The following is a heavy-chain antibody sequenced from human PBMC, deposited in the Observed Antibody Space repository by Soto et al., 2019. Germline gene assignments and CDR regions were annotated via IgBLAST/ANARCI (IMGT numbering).Heavy chain of an antibody. Sequence: PSETLSLTCTVSGGSIRSGRYYWVWIRQPPGKGLEWIGTIYYSGTIYYNPSLKSRATISVDTSQNQFSLNMRSVTPADTAVYYCAGEYSTSPPAWGQGTTVPVSS. CDR1: GGSIRSGRYY. D-gene: IGHD6-6*01. CDR2: IYYSGTI. V-gene: IGHV4-39*01. CDR3: AGEYSTSPPA. J-gene: IGHJ6*02.